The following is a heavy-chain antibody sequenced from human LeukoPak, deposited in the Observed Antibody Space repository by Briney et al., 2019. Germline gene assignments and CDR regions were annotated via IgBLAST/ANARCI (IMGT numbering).Heavy chain of an antibody. Sequence: PSETLSLTCTVSGGSISSYFWSWIRQPPGKGLEWIGHIYYSGGINYNPSLKSRVTISVDTSKNQFSLKLSSVTAADTAVYYCARFKTTPWYYYGMDVWGKGTTVTVSS. D-gene: IGHD4-11*01. V-gene: IGHV4-59*01. CDR3: ARFKTTPWYYYGMDV. J-gene: IGHJ6*04. CDR1: GGSISSYF. CDR2: IYYSGGI.